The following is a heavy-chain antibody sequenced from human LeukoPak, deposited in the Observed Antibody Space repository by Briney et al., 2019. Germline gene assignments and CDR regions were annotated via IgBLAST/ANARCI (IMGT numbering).Heavy chain of an antibody. CDR1: GFTLSSYA. Sequence: GGSLRLSCAASGFTLSSYALHWVRQAPGKGLEWVAVISYNGSNKNYADSVKGRFTISRDNSKNTLYLQMNSLRAEDTAVYYCAKDQSYSKDYWGQGTLVTVSS. D-gene: IGHD4-11*01. CDR3: AKDQSYSKDY. CDR2: ISYNGSNK. V-gene: IGHV3-30-3*01. J-gene: IGHJ4*02.